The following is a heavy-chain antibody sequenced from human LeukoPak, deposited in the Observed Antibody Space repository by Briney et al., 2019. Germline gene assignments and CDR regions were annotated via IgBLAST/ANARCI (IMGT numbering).Heavy chain of an antibody. CDR1: GFTFDDYG. D-gene: IGHD1-20*01. J-gene: IGHJ4*02. Sequence: PGGSLRLSCTASGFTFDDYGMSWVRQAPGKGLEWVSGVNWNSGSAGYADSVKGRFTISRDNAKNALYLQMNSLRAEDTALYYCARDLIYRADPYTWNCGYWGQGTLVTVSS. CDR2: VNWNSGSA. V-gene: IGHV3-20*04. CDR3: ARDLIYRADPYTWNCGY.